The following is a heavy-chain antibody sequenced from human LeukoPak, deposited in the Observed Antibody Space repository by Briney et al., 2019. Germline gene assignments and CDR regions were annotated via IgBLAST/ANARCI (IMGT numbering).Heavy chain of an antibody. CDR1: GFTFSSYA. CDR3: AKSVKAVSAFDY. CDR2: ISGSGGST. D-gene: IGHD4-17*01. Sequence: PGGSLRLSCAASGFTFSSYAMSWVRQAPGKGLEWVSAISGSGGSTYYADSVKGRFTISRDNSKNTLYLQMNSLRAEDAAVYYCAKSVKAVSAFDYWGQGTLVTVSS. J-gene: IGHJ4*02. V-gene: IGHV3-23*01.